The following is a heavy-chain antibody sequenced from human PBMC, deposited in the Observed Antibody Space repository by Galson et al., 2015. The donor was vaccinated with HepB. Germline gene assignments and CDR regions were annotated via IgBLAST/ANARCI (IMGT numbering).Heavy chain of an antibody. CDR2: VIPILDKV. Sequence: SVKVSCKASGGTLSDYIISWVRQAPGQGLEWMGRVIPILDKVDYAQNFQGRVAITADTSTNTAYMELSSLRSQDTAVYYCARSTHYGSGSWLDPWGQGTLVTVS. J-gene: IGHJ5*01. V-gene: IGHV1-69*02. D-gene: IGHD3-10*01. CDR3: ARSTHYGSGSWLDP. CDR1: GGTLSDYI.